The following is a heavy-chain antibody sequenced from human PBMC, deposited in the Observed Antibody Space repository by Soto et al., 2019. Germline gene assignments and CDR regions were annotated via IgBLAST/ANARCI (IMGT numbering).Heavy chain of an antibody. J-gene: IGHJ6*02. D-gene: IGHD6-13*01. CDR2: IIAIFGTA. CDR1: GGTFSSYA. Sequence: QVQLVQSGAEVKKPGSSVKISCKASGGTFSSYAISWVRQAPGQGLEWMGGIIAIFGTANYAQKFQGRVTITANESTSTAYMGLSSLRSEDTAVYYCPRGAAGKECYYYYGMDVWGQGTTVTVSS. CDR3: PRGAAGKECYYYYGMDV. V-gene: IGHV1-69*01.